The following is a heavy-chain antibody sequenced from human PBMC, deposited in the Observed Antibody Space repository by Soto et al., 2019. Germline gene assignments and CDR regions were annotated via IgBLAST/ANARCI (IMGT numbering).Heavy chain of an antibody. CDR2: IWYDGSNK. V-gene: IGHV3-33*01. J-gene: IGHJ4*02. CDR3: ARDQVTSPAVDY. CDR1: GFTFSSYG. D-gene: IGHD4-4*01. Sequence: QVQLVESGGGVVQPGRSLRLSCAASGFTFSSYGMHWVRQAPGKGLEWVAVIWYDGSNKYYADSVKGRFTISRDNSKNTLYLQMNSLRAEDTAVYYCARDQVTSPAVDYWGQGTLVTVSS.